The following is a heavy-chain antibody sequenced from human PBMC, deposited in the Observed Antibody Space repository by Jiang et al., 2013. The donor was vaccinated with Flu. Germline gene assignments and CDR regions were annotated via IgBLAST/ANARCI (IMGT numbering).Heavy chain of an antibody. CDR3: ARTTYDYYFDS. CDR1: GGSVSQYY. J-gene: IGHJ4*02. D-gene: IGHD1-1*01. Sequence: PGLVKPSETLPLMCTVSGGSVSQYYWSGIRQPPGKGLEWIGYVYYTGSTTYNPSLRSRVTISIDTSKNQFSLNLRSVTVSDTAIYYCARTTYDYYFDSWGRGTLVTVSS. CDR2: VYYTGST. V-gene: IGHV4-59*02.